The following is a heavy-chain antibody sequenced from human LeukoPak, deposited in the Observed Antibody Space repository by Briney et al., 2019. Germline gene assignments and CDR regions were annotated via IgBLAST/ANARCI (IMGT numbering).Heavy chain of an antibody. CDR1: GYSFTSYW. Sequence: GESLKISCKGSGYSFTSYWIGWVRQMPGKGLEWMGITYPCYSDTRYSPSFQSHVTLSAHKSISPPYLQRRSLKASDTAMYYSARHKLDTLLGDLSKGGFMDVWGKGTTVTVSS. V-gene: IGHV5-51*01. CDR2: TYPCYSDT. CDR3: ARHKLDTLLGDLSKGGFMDV. D-gene: IGHD3-16*01. J-gene: IGHJ6*03.